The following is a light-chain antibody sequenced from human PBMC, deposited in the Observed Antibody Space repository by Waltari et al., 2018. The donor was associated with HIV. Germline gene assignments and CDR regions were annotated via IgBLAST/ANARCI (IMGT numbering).Light chain of an antibody. CDR3: QQYHRYSVT. CDR1: QNISSW. CDR2: KAS. V-gene: IGKV1-5*03. J-gene: IGKJ4*01. Sequence: DIQLTHSPSTLSASVGDRLTITCRASQNISSWLVWYQQKPGKVPKLLISKASILESGVPSRFSGSGSGTEFTLTISSLQPDDFATYYCQQYHRYSVTFGGGTKVEIK.